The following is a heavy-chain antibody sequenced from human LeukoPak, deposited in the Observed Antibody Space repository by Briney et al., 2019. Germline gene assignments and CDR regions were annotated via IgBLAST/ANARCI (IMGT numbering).Heavy chain of an antibody. V-gene: IGHV1-18*01. CDR3: ARDYGELQGIDY. CDR2: ISALNGNT. Sequence: ASVKVSCKASGYNFTSYGISWVRQAPGQGLGWMGWISALNGNTKYAQKLQGRVTMTTDTSTSTAYMELRSLRSDDTAVYYCARDYGELQGIDYWGQGTLVTVSS. D-gene: IGHD1-26*01. CDR1: GYNFTSYG. J-gene: IGHJ4*02.